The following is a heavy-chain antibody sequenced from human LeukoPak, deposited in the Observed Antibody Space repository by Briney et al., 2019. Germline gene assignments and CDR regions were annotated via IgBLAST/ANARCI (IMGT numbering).Heavy chain of an antibody. V-gene: IGHV4-59*01. CDR1: GGSISTYF. Sequence: SVTLSLTCTVSGGSISTYFWSWIRQPPGKGLEWIGYIYYGGNTNYNPSLKSRVIISLDTSKNQFSLKLSSLTAADTAVYYCARDRSFSGLDVWGQGTTVTVSS. CDR3: ARDRSFSGLDV. J-gene: IGHJ6*02. CDR2: IYYGGNT. D-gene: IGHD3-10*01.